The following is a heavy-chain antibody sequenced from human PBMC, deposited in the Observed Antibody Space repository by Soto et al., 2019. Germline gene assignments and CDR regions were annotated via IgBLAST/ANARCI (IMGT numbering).Heavy chain of an antibody. V-gene: IGHV4-31*03. CDR1: GGSISSGDYY. Sequence: SETLSLTCTVSGGSISSGDYYWSWIRQHPGKGLEWIGTIYFSGTTYYNPSLKSRVTISVDTSKSQFSLKLSSVTAADTAVYYCASRDRSCFSYCLDIWGQGTLVTVSS. J-gene: IGHJ5*02. D-gene: IGHD3-22*01. CDR2: IYFSGTT. CDR3: ASRDRSCFSYCLDI.